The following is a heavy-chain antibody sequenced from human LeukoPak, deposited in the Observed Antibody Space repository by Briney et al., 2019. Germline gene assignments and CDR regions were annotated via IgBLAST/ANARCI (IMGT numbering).Heavy chain of an antibody. Sequence: GGSLRLSCAAAGFTFSSYAMSWVRQAPGKGLEWVSAIRGSGGGTYYADSVKGRFTISRDNSKNTLYLQMNSLRDEDTALYYCAKAGIGVVGYFDYWGQGTLVTVSS. J-gene: IGHJ4*02. CDR2: IRGSGGGT. CDR1: GFTFSSYA. CDR3: AKAGIGVVGYFDY. D-gene: IGHD6-19*01. V-gene: IGHV3-23*01.